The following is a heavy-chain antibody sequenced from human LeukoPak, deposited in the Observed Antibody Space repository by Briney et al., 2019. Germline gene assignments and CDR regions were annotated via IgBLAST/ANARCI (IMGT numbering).Heavy chain of an antibody. Sequence: ASVKVSCKASGYSFTGYYIHWVRQAPGQGLEWMGWINPNSGGTNYAQKFQGRVTMTRDTSISTAYMELSGLRSDDTAVYYCARLSVAGLDYWGQGTLVTVSS. CDR3: ARLSVAGLDY. V-gene: IGHV1-2*02. CDR1: GYSFTGYY. D-gene: IGHD6-19*01. J-gene: IGHJ4*02. CDR2: INPNSGGT.